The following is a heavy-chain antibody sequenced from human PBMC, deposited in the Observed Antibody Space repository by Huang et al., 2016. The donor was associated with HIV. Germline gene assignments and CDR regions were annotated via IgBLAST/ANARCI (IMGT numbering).Heavy chain of an antibody. CDR2: MNPNSGKT. CDR3: VRGWYIAALPYFDY. D-gene: IGHD6-6*01. Sequence: QVQLVQSGAEVRKPGASVKVSCEASGYSFASYDINWVRKATGQGLEWMGWMNPNSGKTGYAQKFQGRVTMTRNTSISTAYMELSSLRSEETAKYFCVRGWYIAALPYFDYWGQGTLVTVSS. J-gene: IGHJ4*02. V-gene: IGHV1-8*01. CDR1: GYSFASYD.